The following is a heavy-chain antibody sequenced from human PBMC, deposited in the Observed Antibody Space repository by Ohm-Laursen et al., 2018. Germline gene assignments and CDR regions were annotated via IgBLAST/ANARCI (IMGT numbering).Heavy chain of an antibody. Sequence: GTLSLTCTVSGGSISSYYWSWIRQPPGKGLEWIGYIYYSGSTNYNPSLKSRVTISVDTSKNQFSLKLSSVTAADTAVYYCASDYSDYGVFWGQGTLVTVSS. D-gene: IGHD4-11*01. V-gene: IGHV4-59*12. CDR3: ASDYSDYGVF. CDR1: GGSISSYY. J-gene: IGHJ4*02. CDR2: IYYSGST.